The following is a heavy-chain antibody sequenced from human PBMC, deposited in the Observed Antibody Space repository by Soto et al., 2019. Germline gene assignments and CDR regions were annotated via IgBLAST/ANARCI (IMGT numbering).Heavy chain of an antibody. CDR1: GYTSTSYY. V-gene: IGHV1-46*01. J-gene: IGHJ4*02. CDR3: AQRGDSGSSGLLY. D-gene: IGHD3-22*01. CDR2: INPSGGST. Sequence: HVQLVQSGAEVKKPGASVKVSCKTSGYTSTSYYMHWVRQAPGQGLEWMGMINPSGGSTTYAQKFQDRGTLTRDTSTSTVYMELSSLTSEDTAVYYCAQRGDSGSSGLLYWGQGTLVTVSS.